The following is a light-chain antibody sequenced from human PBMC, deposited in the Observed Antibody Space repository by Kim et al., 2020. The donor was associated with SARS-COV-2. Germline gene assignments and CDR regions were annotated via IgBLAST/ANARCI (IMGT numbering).Light chain of an antibody. CDR1: STNIVAGYD. Sequence: RVTITCSGGSTNIVAGYDVHWYQQLPGTAPKLLIYGNNNRPSGVPDRFSGSKSGTSASLAITGLQAEDEADYYCQSYDSSLSGSVFGGGTQLTVL. V-gene: IGLV1-40*01. J-gene: IGLJ2*01. CDR3: QSYDSSLSGSV. CDR2: GNN.